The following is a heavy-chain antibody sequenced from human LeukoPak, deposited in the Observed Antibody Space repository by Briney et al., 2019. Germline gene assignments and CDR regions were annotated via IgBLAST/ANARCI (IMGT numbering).Heavy chain of an antibody. CDR2: ISSSSSYI. CDR1: GFTFSSYS. D-gene: IGHD3-9*01. J-gene: IGHJ5*02. Sequence: GGSLRLSCAASGFTFSSYSMNWVRQAPGKGLEWVSSISSSSSYIYYADSVKGRFTNSRDNAKNSLYLQMNSLGAEDTAVYYCARGGHSSLTGYRNNWFDPWGQGTLVTVSS. CDR3: ARGGHSSLTGYRNNWFDP. V-gene: IGHV3-21*01.